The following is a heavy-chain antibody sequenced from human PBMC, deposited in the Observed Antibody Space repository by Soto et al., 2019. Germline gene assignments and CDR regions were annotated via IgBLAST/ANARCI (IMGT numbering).Heavy chain of an antibody. CDR1: GFTFISYA. J-gene: IGHJ6*02. D-gene: IGHD3-10*01. CDR2: GSGSGGRT. V-gene: IGHV3-23*01. CDR3: AKDAVKYFYGSGSYATTFYYGMDV. Sequence: PGGSLRLSCAASGFTFISYAMTWVRQAPGKGLEWVSAGSGSGGRTYYADSVKGRFTISRDNSKNTLYLQMNSLRAEDTAVYYCAKDAVKYFYGSGSYATTFYYGMDVWGQGTTVTVSS.